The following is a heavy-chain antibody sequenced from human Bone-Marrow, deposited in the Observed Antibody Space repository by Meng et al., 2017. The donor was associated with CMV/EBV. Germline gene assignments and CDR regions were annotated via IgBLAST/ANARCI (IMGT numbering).Heavy chain of an antibody. CDR2: ISSSSTYT. D-gene: IGHD3-16*01. Sequence: GESLKISCAASGFTFSSYEMNWVRQAPGKGLEWVSSISSSSTYTHYADSVKGRFTISRDNAKNSLYLQMNSLRAEDTAVYYCARVQGVHVWGQGTTVTVSS. J-gene: IGHJ6*02. CDR1: GFTFSSYE. V-gene: IGHV3-21*01. CDR3: ARVQGVHV.